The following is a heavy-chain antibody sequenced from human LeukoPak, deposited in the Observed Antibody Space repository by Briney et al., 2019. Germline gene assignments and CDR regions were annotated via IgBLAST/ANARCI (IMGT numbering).Heavy chain of an antibody. V-gene: IGHV3-11*05. CDR3: ARGGPRLVVPAAPRGYYGMDV. CDR1: GFTFSDYY. CDR2: ISSSSSYT. J-gene: IGHJ6*02. Sequence: GGSLILSCAASGFTFSDYYMSWIRQAPGKGLEWVSYISSSSSYTNYADSVKGRFTISRDNAKNSLYLQMNSLRAEDTAVYYCARGGPRLVVPAAPRGYYGMDVWGQGTTVTVSS. D-gene: IGHD2-2*01.